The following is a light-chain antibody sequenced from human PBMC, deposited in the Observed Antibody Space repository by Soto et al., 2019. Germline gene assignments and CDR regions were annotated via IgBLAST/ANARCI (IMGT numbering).Light chain of an antibody. Sequence: EIVLTQSPGTLSLSPGERATLSCRASQSVSSAYLAWYQQKLGQAPRLLIYGSSNRATGIPDRFSGSGSGTDFTLTISRLEPEDLAVYYGQQYGSSRWTFGQGTKVEIK. CDR1: QSVSSAY. CDR2: GSS. V-gene: IGKV3-20*01. CDR3: QQYGSSRWT. J-gene: IGKJ1*01.